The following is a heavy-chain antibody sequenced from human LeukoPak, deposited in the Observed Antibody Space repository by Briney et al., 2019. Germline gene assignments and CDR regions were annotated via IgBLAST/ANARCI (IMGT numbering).Heavy chain of an antibody. Sequence: TLSLTCTVSGGSISSSSYYWSWIRQHPGKSLVWVGYIFYSGSAYYNPSLQSRVTISEDTSKKQFSLKLSSVTAADTGVYYCAIDSGSGGMDVCGKGTTVTVSS. CDR3: AIDSGSGGMDV. V-gene: IGHV4-31*03. CDR1: GGSISSSSYY. J-gene: IGHJ6*03. D-gene: IGHD3-10*01. CDR2: IFYSGSA.